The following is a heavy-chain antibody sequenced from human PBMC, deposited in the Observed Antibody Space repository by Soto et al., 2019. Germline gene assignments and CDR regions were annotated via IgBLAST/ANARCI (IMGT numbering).Heavy chain of an antibody. D-gene: IGHD5-18*01. CDR1: GFTFSSYA. Sequence: QVQLVESGGGVVQPGRSLRLSCAASGFTFSSYAMHWVRQAPGKGLEWVAVISYDGSNKYYADSVKGRFTISRDNSKNTLYLQMNSLRAEDTAVYYCAGGDTAMVNGFDYWGQGTLVTVSS. CDR2: ISYDGSNK. J-gene: IGHJ4*02. CDR3: AGGDTAMVNGFDY. V-gene: IGHV3-30-3*01.